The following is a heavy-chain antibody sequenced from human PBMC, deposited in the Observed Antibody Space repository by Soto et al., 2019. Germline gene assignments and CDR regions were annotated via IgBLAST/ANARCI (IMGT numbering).Heavy chain of an antibody. CDR3: ARGSYYYDSSGYYRY. CDR2: IHYSGST. J-gene: IGHJ4*02. V-gene: IGHV4-59*08. D-gene: IGHD3-22*01. Sequence: SETLSLTCSVSGGSISGYYWSWIRQPPGKGLEWIGYIHYSGSTYYNPSLESRVTISVDSSKNQFPLKLSSVTAADTAVYYCARGSYYYDSSGYYRYWGQGTQVTVSS. CDR1: GGSISGYY.